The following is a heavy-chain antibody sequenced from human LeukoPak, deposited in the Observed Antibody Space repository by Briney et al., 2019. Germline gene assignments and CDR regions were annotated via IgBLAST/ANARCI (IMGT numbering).Heavy chain of an antibody. CDR3: ARRIRTYYYDKGFDP. D-gene: IGHD3-22*01. V-gene: IGHV4-34*01. CDR1: GGSFSGYY. Sequence: SSETLSLTCAVYGGSFSGYYWSRIRQPPGKGLEWIGEINHSGSTNYNPSLKSRVTISVDTSKNQFSLKLSSVTAADTAVYYCARRIRTYYYDKGFDPWGQGTLVTVSS. J-gene: IGHJ5*02. CDR2: INHSGST.